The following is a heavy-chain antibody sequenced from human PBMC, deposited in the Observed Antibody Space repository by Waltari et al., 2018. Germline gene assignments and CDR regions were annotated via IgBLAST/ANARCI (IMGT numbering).Heavy chain of an antibody. D-gene: IGHD5-18*01. V-gene: IGHV4-34*01. J-gene: IGHJ4*02. CDR3: VYTAMATLVDY. CDR2: INHSGST. Sequence: QVQLQQWGAGLLKPSETLSLTFAVYGGSFSGYYWSWIRQPPGKGLEWIGEINHSGSTNYNPSLKSRVTISVDTSKNQFSLKLSSVTAADTAVYYCVYTAMATLVDYWGQGTLVTVSS. CDR1: GGSFSGYY.